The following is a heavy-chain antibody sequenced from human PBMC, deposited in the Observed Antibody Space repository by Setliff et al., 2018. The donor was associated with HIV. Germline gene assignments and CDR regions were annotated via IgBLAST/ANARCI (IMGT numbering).Heavy chain of an antibody. CDR2: IYPGDSDT. J-gene: IGHJ4*02. CDR3: ARATTPYFDY. V-gene: IGHV5-51*01. D-gene: IGHD5-12*01. Sequence: PGESLKISCKGSGYSFTSYWIGWVRQMPGKGLEWMGIIYPGDSDTRYSPSFQGQVTISADKSISTVYLQWRSLKASDTAIYYCARATTPYFDYWGQGTLVTVSS. CDR1: GYSFTSYW.